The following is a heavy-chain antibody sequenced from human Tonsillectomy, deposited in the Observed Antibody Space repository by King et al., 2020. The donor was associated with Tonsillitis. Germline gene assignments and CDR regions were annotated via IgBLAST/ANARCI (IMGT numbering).Heavy chain of an antibody. D-gene: IGHD3-22*01. V-gene: IGHV3-30*04. CDR3: ARDLYYYDSSGYYCDY. J-gene: IGHJ4*02. CDR2: LSYDGSIK. CDR1: GFTFSSYA. Sequence: VQLVESGGAGVQPGRSLRLSCAASGFTFSSYAMHGVRQAPGRGREWGAVLSYDGSIKYYADSVKGRFTISRDNSKNTLYLQMNSLRAEDTAVYYCARDLYYYDSSGYYCDYWGQGTLVTVSS.